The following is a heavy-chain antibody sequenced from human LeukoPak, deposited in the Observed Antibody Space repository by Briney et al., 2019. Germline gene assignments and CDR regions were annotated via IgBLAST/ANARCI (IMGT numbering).Heavy chain of an antibody. V-gene: IGHV1-8*01. CDR3: ARVYYDYYYYYMDV. CDR1: GYTFTSYD. CDR2: MNPNSGNT. Sequence: ASVKVSCKASGYTFTSYDINWVRQATGQGLEWMGWMNPNSGNTGYAQKFQGRVTMTRNTSISTAYMELSSLRSEDTAVYYCARVYYDYYYYYMDVWGKGTTVTVSS. J-gene: IGHJ6*03. D-gene: IGHD3-3*01.